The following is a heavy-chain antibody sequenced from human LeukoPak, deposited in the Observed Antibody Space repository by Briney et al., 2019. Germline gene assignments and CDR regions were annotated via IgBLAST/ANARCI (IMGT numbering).Heavy chain of an antibody. CDR3: ARLTSGYYPYYFDY. CDR1: GGSISTSY. D-gene: IGHD3-22*01. Sequence: PSETLSLTCTVSGGSISTSYWSWIRQPPGKGLEWIGYIYYSGSTDYNPSLKSRVTISVDTSKYQFSLRLNSVTAADTAVYYCARLTSGYYPYYFDYWGQGTLVTISS. CDR2: IYYSGST. V-gene: IGHV4-59*01. J-gene: IGHJ4*02.